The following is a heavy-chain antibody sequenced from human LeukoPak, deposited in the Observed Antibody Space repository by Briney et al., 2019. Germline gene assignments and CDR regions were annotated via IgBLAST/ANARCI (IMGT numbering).Heavy chain of an antibody. Sequence: SETLSLTCTVSGGPISSGTFYWSWIRQPAGKGLEWIGRIYSSGGTRYNPSLKSRVTISVDTSKNQFSLKLNSLTAADTAVYYCARSRGVMGAIFDYWGQGALVTVSS. CDR3: ARSRGVMGAIFDY. CDR1: GGPISSGTFY. CDR2: IYSSGGT. V-gene: IGHV4-61*02. J-gene: IGHJ4*02. D-gene: IGHD1-26*01.